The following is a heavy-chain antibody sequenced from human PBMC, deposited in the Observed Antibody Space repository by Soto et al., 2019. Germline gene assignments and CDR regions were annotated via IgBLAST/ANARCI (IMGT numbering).Heavy chain of an antibody. CDR2: ISAYNGNT. Sequence: GASVKVSCKASGYTLTSYGISWVRQAPGQGLEWMGWISAYNGNTNYAQKLQGRVTMTTDTSTSTAYMELRSLRSDDTAVYYCARVVVAGTLPPYYYYYGMDVWGQGTTVTVSS. J-gene: IGHJ6*02. V-gene: IGHV1-18*01. CDR1: GYTLTSYG. CDR3: ARVVVAGTLPPYYYYYGMDV. D-gene: IGHD6-19*01.